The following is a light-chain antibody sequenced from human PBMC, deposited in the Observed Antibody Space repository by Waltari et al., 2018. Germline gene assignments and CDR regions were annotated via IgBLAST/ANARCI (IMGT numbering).Light chain of an antibody. J-gene: IGKJ4*01. CDR1: QSVSSN. V-gene: IGKV3-15*01. CDR2: ATS. Sequence: EIVMTQSPATLSVSPGERSPLSCRASQSVSSNLAWYQQKPCQAPRLLIYATSTRATGVPDRFSGSGSETEFTLTISSLQSEDFAVYYCQQYNNWPPATFGGGTKVEIK. CDR3: QQYNNWPPAT.